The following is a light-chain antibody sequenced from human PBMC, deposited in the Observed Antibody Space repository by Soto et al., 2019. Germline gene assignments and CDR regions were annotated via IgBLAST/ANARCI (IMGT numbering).Light chain of an antibody. Sequence: LPMTHSADVLSVYVVDVVIITCRASQSISTYLNWYQQKAGLAPKLLIYAASSLQSGVPSRFSGSGSGTDFTLTISRLQPEDFATYYCQQNYCHPPTFGQGTKVDIK. CDR2: AAS. V-gene: IGKV1-39*01. J-gene: IGKJ1*01. CDR3: QQNYCHPPT. CDR1: QSISTY.